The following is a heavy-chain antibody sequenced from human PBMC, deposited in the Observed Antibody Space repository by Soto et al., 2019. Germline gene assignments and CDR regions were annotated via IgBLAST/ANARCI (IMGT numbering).Heavy chain of an antibody. V-gene: IGHV2-5*02. CDR3: AHRPRGYAYYFDY. Sequence: QITLKESGPTLVKPTQTLTLTCTFSGFSLSTREVAVGWFRQPPGKALEWLALIYWDEDKWYSPSLKTRLTITDDTSKHQVVLTMTNMDPLDTATYYCAHRPRGYAYYFDYWVQGTLVTVSS. D-gene: IGHD5-12*01. CDR2: IYWDEDK. CDR1: GFSLSTREVA. J-gene: IGHJ4*02.